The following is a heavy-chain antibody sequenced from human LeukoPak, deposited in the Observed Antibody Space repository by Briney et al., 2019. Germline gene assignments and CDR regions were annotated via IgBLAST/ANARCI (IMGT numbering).Heavy chain of an antibody. Sequence: GGSLRLSCAASGFTFSSYAMHWVRQAPGKGLEWVAVISYDGSNKYYADSVKGRFTISRDNSKNTLYLQMNSLRAEDTAVYYCAREFLQALASSGWYGNDYWGQGTLVTVSS. V-gene: IGHV3-30-3*01. CDR3: AREFLQALASSGWYGNDY. J-gene: IGHJ4*02. D-gene: IGHD6-19*01. CDR2: ISYDGSNK. CDR1: GFTFSSYA.